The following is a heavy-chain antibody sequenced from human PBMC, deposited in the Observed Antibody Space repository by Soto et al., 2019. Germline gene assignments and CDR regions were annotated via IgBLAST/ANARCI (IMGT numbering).Heavy chain of an antibody. CDR3: ASGKDYAEGGY. J-gene: IGHJ4*02. CDR1: GFTFSSYS. V-gene: IGHV3-48*02. Sequence: EVQLVESGGGLVQPGGSLRLSCAASGFTFSSYSMNWVRQAPGKGLEWVSYISSSSSTIYYADSVKGRFTISRDNAKNSLYLQMNSRRDGDTAVYYCASGKDYAEGGYWGQGTLVTVSS. D-gene: IGHD4-17*01. CDR2: ISSSSSTI.